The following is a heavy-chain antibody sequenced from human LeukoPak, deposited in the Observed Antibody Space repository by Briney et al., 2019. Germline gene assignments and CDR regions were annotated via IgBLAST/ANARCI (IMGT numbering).Heavy chain of an antibody. Sequence: GGSLRLSCAASGFTFSSYAMSWVRQAPGKGLEWVSAISGSGGSTYYADSVKGRFTISRDNSKNTLYLQMNSLRAEDTAVYYCAKDYDVLRFLSNDAFDIWGQGTMVTVSS. V-gene: IGHV3-23*01. D-gene: IGHD3-3*01. CDR3: AKDYDVLRFLSNDAFDI. CDR2: ISGSGGST. CDR1: GFTFSSYA. J-gene: IGHJ3*02.